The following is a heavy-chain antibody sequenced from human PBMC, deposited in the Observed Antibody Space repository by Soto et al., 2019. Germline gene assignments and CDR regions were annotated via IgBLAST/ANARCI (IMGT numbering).Heavy chain of an antibody. CDR3: AKGGRGTYYYYYGMDV. J-gene: IGHJ6*02. V-gene: IGHV3-30*18. D-gene: IGHD1-1*01. Sequence: GGSLSLSCAASGLTFSGYGMHLVSQAPGKGLEWVAVISYDGNNKYYADSVKGRFTTSRDNSKNTLYLQMNSLRAEDTAVYYCAKGGRGTYYYYYGMDVWGQGTTVTVSS. CDR1: GLTFSGYG. CDR2: ISYDGNNK.